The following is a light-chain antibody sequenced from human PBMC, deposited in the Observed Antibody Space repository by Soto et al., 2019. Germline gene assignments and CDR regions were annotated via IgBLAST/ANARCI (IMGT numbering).Light chain of an antibody. J-gene: IGKJ1*01. V-gene: IGKV3-20*01. CDR1: QNFGSSY. Sequence: EIVLTQSPGTLSLSPGERATLSCRASQNFGSSYLAWYQQKPGQAPRLLIYGASSRATGIPDRFSGSGFGTDFTLTICRLEPEDFAVYYCQQYRTSWTVGQGTKVEIK. CDR2: GAS. CDR3: QQYRTSWT.